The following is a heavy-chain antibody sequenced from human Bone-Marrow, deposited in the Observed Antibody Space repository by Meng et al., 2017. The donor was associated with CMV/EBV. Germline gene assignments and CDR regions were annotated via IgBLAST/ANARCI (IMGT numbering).Heavy chain of an antibody. J-gene: IGHJ6*02. D-gene: IGHD2-15*01. CDR1: GFTFSSHW. CDR3: GRVRIVYGLDV. CDR2: INQDGSAQ. Sequence: GESLKISCAGSGFTFSSHWMSWVRQAPGKGLEWVANINQDGSAQYYVDSVKGRLTISRDNAKNSRYLQMKSLRAEDTAVYYCGRVRIVYGLDVWGQGTTGTVSS. V-gene: IGHV3-7*01.